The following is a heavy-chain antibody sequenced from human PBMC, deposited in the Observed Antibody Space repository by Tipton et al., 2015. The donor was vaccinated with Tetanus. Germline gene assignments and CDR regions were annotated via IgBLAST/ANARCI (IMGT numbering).Heavy chain of an antibody. J-gene: IGHJ4*02. D-gene: IGHD3-3*02. V-gene: IGHV3-15*07. CDR1: GIFFTNAW. Sequence: CAASGIFFTNAWMNWVRLAPGKGLEWVGRGQRKSDGGATDYAAPVKGRFAISRDDPKSTLYLQMNSRQTGGTAVYFCYTSGIVGAGRRVDSWGRGTLVTVSS. CDR2: GQRKSDGGAT. CDR3: YTSGIVGAGRRVDS.